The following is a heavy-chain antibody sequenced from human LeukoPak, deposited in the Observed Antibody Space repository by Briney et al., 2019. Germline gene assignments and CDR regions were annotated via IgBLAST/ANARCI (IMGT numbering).Heavy chain of an antibody. CDR2: ISSSGSSI. CDR1: GLTFSSYE. J-gene: IGHJ3*02. D-gene: IGHD3-22*01. V-gene: IGHV3-48*03. CDR3: ARDSHKFDSSGYYPDASDI. Sequence: GGSLRLSCAASGLTFSSYEMNWVRQAPGKGLEWVSYISSSGSSIYYADSVKGRFTISRDNAKKSLYLQMHSLRAEDTAVYYCARDSHKFDSSGYYPDASDIWGQGTMVTVSS.